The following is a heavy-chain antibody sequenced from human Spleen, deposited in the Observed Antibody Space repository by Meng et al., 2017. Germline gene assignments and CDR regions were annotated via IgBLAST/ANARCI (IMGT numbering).Heavy chain of an antibody. V-gene: IGHV3-9*01. Sequence: SLKISCEASGFTFDDYAMHWVRQGPGKGLEWVSGISWNSGSIGYADSVKGRFTISRDNAKKSLYLQMNSLRDEDTALYYCAKDMGSSWFYYGLDVWGQGTTVTVSS. J-gene: IGHJ6*01. CDR1: GFTFDDYA. CDR2: ISWNSGSI. CDR3: AKDMGSSWFYYGLDV. D-gene: IGHD6-13*01.